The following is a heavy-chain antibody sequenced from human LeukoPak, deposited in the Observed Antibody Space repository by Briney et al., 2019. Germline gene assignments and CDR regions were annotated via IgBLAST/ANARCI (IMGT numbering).Heavy chain of an antibody. Sequence: AGGSLRLSCAASGFTFSSYSMNWVRQAPGKGLEWVSSISSSSSYIYYADSVKGRFTISRDNAKNSLYLRMNSLRAEDTAVYYCARDLGTTVTTYLDYWGQGTLVTVSS. J-gene: IGHJ4*02. V-gene: IGHV3-21*01. CDR3: ARDLGTTVTTYLDY. CDR1: GFTFSSYS. D-gene: IGHD4-17*01. CDR2: ISSSSSYI.